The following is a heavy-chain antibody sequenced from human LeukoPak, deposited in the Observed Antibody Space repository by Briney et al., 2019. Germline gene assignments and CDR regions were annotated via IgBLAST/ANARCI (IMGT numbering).Heavy chain of an antibody. CDR3: ASSGRLGYCSGGSCSVY. CDR2: IIPIFGTA. J-gene: IGHJ4*02. CDR1: GGTFSSYA. V-gene: IGHV1-69*13. D-gene: IGHD2-15*01. Sequence: SVKVSCKASGGTFSSYAISWVRQAPGQGLEWMGGIIPIFGTANYAQKFQGRVTITADESTSTAYMELSSLRSEDTAVYYCASSGRLGYCSGGSCSVYWGQGTLVTVSS.